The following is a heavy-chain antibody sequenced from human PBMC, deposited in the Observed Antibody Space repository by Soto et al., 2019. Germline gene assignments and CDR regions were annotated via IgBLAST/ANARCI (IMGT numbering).Heavy chain of an antibody. CDR2: IWSEGSNR. J-gene: IGHJ4*02. Sequence: QVQLVESGGGVVQPGRSLRLSCAASGFTFNRYGMHWVRQAPGKGLEWVAVIWSEGSNRDYADSVKGRFTISIDNSKNTLYLQMNSLRAEDKTVYYCARDVFSQGSGYFDYWGQGTLVTVSS. V-gene: IGHV3-33*01. D-gene: IGHD3-10*01. CDR1: GFTFNRYG. CDR3: ARDVFSQGSGYFDY.